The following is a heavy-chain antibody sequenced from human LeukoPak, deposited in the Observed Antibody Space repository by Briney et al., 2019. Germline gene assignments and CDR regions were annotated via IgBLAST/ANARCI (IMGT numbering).Heavy chain of an antibody. V-gene: IGHV1-2*06. D-gene: IGHD3-10*01. J-gene: IGHJ4*02. Sequence: ASVKVSCKASGYTFTGYYMHWVRQAPGQGLEWMGRINPNSGGTSYAQKFQGRVTMTRDTSISTAYMELSRLRSDDTAVYYCARDRAGVFRDTMVRGVIVYWGQGTLVTVSS. CDR1: GYTFTGYY. CDR3: ARDRAGVFRDTMVRGVIVY. CDR2: INPNSGGT.